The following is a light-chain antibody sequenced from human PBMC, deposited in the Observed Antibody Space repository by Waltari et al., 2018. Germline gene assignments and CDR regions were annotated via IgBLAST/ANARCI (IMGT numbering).Light chain of an antibody. CDR1: QSSSKW. CDR3: QQYNSYSLLS. J-gene: IGKJ4*01. Sequence: DIQMTQSASTMSASVRDRVSFSCRASQSSSKWLARYQQKPGKAPKLLIYQASTLESGVPSRFSGSGSATEFTLTISSLQPEDVATYYCQQYNSYSLLSFGGGTKVEIK. CDR2: QAS. V-gene: IGKV1-5*03.